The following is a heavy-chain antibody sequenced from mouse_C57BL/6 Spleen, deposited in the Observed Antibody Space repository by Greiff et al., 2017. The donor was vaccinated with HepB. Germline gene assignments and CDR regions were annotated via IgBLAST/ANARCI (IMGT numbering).Heavy chain of an antibody. CDR2: IWSGGST. CDR3: ASYDYDGDYYAMDY. CDR1: GFSLTSYG. D-gene: IGHD2-4*01. Sequence: VQLVESGPGLVQPSQRLSITCTVSGFSLTSYGVHWVRQSPGKGLEWLGVIWSGGSTDYNAAFISRLSISKDNSKSQVFFKMNSLQADDTAIYYGASYDYDGDYYAMDYWGQGTSVTVSS. J-gene: IGHJ4*01. V-gene: IGHV2-2*01.